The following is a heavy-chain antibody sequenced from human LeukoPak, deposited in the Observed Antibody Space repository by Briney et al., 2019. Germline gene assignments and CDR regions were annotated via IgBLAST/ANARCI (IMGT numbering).Heavy chain of an antibody. CDR2: TRNKANSYTT. J-gene: IGHJ4*02. V-gene: IGHV3-72*01. CDR1: GFTFSDHY. D-gene: IGHD2-15*01. Sequence: GGSLRPSCAASGFTFSDHYMDWVRQAPGKGLEWVGRTRNKANSYTTEYAASVRGRFTISRDDSKNSLYLQMNSLKTEDTAVYYCARGSRGIDYWGQGTLVTVSS. CDR3: ARGSRGIDY.